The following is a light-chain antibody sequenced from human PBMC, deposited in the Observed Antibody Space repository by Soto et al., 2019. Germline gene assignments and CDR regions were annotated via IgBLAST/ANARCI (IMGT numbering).Light chain of an antibody. CDR1: QDINKY. J-gene: IGKJ3*01. CDR3: QQYDNCPPLT. Sequence: DIQMTQSPSSLSASVGDRVTITCQASQDINKYLNWYQQKAGKAPKLLIYDASNLQTGVPSRFSGSGSGTDFTFTITSLQPEDVATYYCQQYDNCPPLTFGPGTKVDIK. V-gene: IGKV1-33*01. CDR2: DAS.